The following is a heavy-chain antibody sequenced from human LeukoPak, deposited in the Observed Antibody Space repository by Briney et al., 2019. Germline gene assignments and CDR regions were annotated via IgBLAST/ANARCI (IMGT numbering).Heavy chain of an antibody. Sequence: ASVKVSCKASGYIFTTHYMHWERQAPGQGLEWMGVIQPSGGRTWYAQKFQGRVTMTRDMSTNTDYMELSSLRSDDTAVYFCARDNSVGDYAWWFDPWGQGTLVTVFS. D-gene: IGHD1-26*01. CDR2: IQPSGGRT. V-gene: IGHV1-46*01. CDR3: ARDNSVGDYAWWFDP. CDR1: GYIFTTHY. J-gene: IGHJ5*02.